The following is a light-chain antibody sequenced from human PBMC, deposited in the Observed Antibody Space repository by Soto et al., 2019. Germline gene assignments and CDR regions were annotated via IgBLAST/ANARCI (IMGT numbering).Light chain of an antibody. Sequence: DIQMTHSPSSVSASVVDRVTITCRASQGISSWLAWYQQKPGKAPKLLIYAASTLQSGVPSRFSGSGSGTEFTLTIISLQPEDFATYYCQQSYRFPKTFGRGTKVDI. CDR3: QQSYRFPKT. J-gene: IGKJ1*01. CDR2: AAS. CDR1: QGISSW. V-gene: IGKV1-12*01.